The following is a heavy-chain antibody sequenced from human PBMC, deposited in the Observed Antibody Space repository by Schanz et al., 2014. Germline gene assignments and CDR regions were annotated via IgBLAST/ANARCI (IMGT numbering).Heavy chain of an antibody. J-gene: IGHJ5*02. CDR1: GYTFTSFA. CDR2: INTNNGDP. V-gene: IGHV7-4-1*02. CDR3: ARGGVVVVTAALNWFDP. Sequence: QVQLVQSRSELKKPGASVKVSCKASGYTFTSFAMNWVRQAPGQGLEWMGWINTNNGDPTYAQGFTGRFVFSLDTSVSTAYLQISSLKAEDTAVYYCARGGVVVVTAALNWFDPWGQGTLVTVSS. D-gene: IGHD2-15*01.